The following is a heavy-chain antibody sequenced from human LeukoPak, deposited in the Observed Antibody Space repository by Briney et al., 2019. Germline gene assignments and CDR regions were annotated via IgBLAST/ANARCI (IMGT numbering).Heavy chain of an antibody. J-gene: IGHJ5*02. Sequence: SEPLSLTCAVYGGSFSGYYWSWIRQPPGKGLEWIGEINHSGSTNYNPSLKSRVTISVDTSKNQFSLKLSSVTAADTAVYYCARGRGRGSMITFGGVRLFDPWGQGTLVTVSS. D-gene: IGHD3-16*01. CDR3: ARGRGRGSMITFGGVRLFDP. CDR1: GGSFSGYY. V-gene: IGHV4-34*01. CDR2: INHSGST.